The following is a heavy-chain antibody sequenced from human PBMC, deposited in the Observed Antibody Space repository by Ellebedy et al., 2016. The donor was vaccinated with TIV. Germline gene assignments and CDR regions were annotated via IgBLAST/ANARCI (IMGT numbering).Heavy chain of an antibody. J-gene: IGHJ4*02. V-gene: IGHV3-30*18. CDR1: GFTFISYG. CDR2: ISFNGSTP. Sequence: PGGSLRLSCAASGFTFISYGMHWVRQAPGKGPELVAVISFNGSTPYYADFVQGRFNISRDNPTSTLYLEMNNLRIEDTAMYYCAKAKGYSGSYPHDLWGRGTLVTVSS. D-gene: IGHD1-26*01. CDR3: AKAKGYSGSYPHDL.